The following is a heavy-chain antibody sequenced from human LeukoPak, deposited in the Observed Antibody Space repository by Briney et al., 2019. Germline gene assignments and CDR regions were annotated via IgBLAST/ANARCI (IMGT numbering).Heavy chain of an antibody. V-gene: IGHV4-59*02. CDR3: ARDPPEDEWNSLDS. D-gene: IGHD1-7*01. Sequence: SETLSLTCTVSGGSVNGYYWNSIRQAPGKGLEWIGFIHYSGLTVYSASLQSRVSMSVDTSRNQFSLDLSSVTAADTALYYCARDPPEDEWNSLDSWGQGILVTVSS. CDR1: GGSVNGYY. CDR2: IHYSGLT. J-gene: IGHJ4*02.